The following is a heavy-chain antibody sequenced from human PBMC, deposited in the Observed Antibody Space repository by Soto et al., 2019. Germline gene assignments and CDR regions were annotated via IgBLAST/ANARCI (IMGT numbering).Heavy chain of an antibody. CDR2: INHSGST. D-gene: IGHD1-26*01. CDR3: ARRYSGSYAYYYYYYGMDV. CDR1: GGSFSGYY. Sequence: SETLSLTCAVYGGSFSGYYWSWIRQPPGKGLEWIGEINHSGSTNYNPSLKSRVTISVDTSKNQFSLKLSSVTAADTAVYYCARRYSGSYAYYYYYYGMDVWGQGTTVTVS. J-gene: IGHJ6*02. V-gene: IGHV4-34*01.